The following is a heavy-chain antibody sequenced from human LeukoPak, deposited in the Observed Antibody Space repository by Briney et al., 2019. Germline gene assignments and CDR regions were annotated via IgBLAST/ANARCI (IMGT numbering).Heavy chain of an antibody. J-gene: IGHJ6*03. CDR3: ARVSSGSYFGYYYYYMDV. CDR2: INSDGRST. D-gene: IGHD1-26*01. CDR1: GFTFSNYW. Sequence: SGGSLRLSCAASGFTFSNYWMHWVRHAPGKGLVWVSRINSDGRSTIYADSVKGRFTISRDNAKNTLYLQMNSLRAEDTAVYYCARVSSGSYFGYYYYYMDVWGKGTTVTVSS. V-gene: IGHV3-74*01.